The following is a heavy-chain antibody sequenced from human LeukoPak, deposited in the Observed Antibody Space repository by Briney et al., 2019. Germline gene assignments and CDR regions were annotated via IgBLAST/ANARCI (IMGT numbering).Heavy chain of an antibody. D-gene: IGHD2/OR15-2a*01. Sequence: SCKASGYTFTSYYMNWVRQAPGKGLEWVAIIWYDGSNEYYGDSAKGRFIISRDDSRNTLYLQMNSLRAEDTAVYYCARGPTRANSTDYWGQGALVTVSS. CDR1: GYTFTSYY. V-gene: IGHV3-33*01. J-gene: IGHJ4*02. CDR3: ARGPTRANSTDY. CDR2: IWYDGSNE.